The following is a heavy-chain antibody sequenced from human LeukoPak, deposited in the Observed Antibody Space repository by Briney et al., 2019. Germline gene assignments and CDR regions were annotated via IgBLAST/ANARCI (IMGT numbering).Heavy chain of an antibody. D-gene: IGHD1-26*01. V-gene: IGHV1-2*02. Sequence: ASVKVSCKTSGYTFTGYYIHWVRQAPGQGLEWMGWINPNSGDTNYAQKFQGRVTMTRDTSISTAYMELSRLRSDDTAVYYCARSTRYSGSYAHDYWGQGTLVTVSS. J-gene: IGHJ4*02. CDR1: GYTFTGYY. CDR2: INPNSGDT. CDR3: ARSTRYSGSYAHDY.